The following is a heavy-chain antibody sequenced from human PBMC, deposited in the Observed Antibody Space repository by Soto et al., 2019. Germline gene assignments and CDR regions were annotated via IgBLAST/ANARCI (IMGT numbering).Heavy chain of an antibody. Sequence: EVQLVESGGGLVQPGGSLRLSCASSGFTFFAYWIHWVRQVPGKGLVWVSRINSDGSHTSYADSVRGRFTSSRDNSKNTVYRQMNSLPAEDTAVYYCANEGEYGDYAGENWFDSWGQGSLVTVSS. J-gene: IGHJ5*01. CDR1: GFTFFAYW. CDR3: ANEGEYGDYAGENWFDS. CDR2: INSDGSHT. V-gene: IGHV3-74*01. D-gene: IGHD4-17*01.